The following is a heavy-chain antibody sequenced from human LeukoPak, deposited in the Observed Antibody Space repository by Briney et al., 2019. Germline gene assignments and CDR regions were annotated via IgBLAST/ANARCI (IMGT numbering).Heavy chain of an antibody. V-gene: IGHV3-23*01. D-gene: IGHD3-10*01. CDR3: AEDGEPYYYGSGSSMDV. CDR1: GFTFSSYA. J-gene: IGHJ6*02. Sequence: GGSLRLSCAASGFTFSSYAMSWVRQAPGKGLEWVSAISGSGGSTYYADSVKGRFTISRDNSKNTLYLQMNSLRAEDTAVYYCAEDGEPYYYGSGSSMDVWGQGTTVTVSS. CDR2: ISGSGGST.